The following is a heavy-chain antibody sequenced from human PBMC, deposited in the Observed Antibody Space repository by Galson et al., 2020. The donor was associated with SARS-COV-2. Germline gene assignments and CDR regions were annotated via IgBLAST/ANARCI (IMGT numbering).Heavy chain of an antibody. J-gene: IGHJ5*02. CDR2: IKSKTNGGIT. Sequence: TGGSLRLSCAASGFTFSNAWMSWVRQAQGRGLEWVGRIKSKTNGGITEYAAPVKGRFTISRDDSRNTVFLQMNSLKTEDTAVYYCTTQAIEDWFDPWGQGTRVTVSS. CDR1: GFTFSNAW. D-gene: IGHD2-21*01. CDR3: TTQAIEDWFDP. V-gene: IGHV3-15*01.